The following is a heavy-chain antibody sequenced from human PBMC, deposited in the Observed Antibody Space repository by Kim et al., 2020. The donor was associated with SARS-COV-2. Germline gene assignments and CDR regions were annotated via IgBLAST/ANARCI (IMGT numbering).Heavy chain of an antibody. CDR2: RK. CDR3: ARESSGYPDY. J-gene: IGHJ4*02. Sequence: RKYYADSVEGRFTVARDYSNNTLYLQMNSLRAEDTALYYCARESSGYPDYWGQGTLVTVSS. D-gene: IGHD3-22*01. V-gene: IGHV3-33*01.